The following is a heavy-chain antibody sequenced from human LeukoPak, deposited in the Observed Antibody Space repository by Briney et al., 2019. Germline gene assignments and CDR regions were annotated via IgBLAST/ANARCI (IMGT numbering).Heavy chain of an antibody. V-gene: IGHV1-2*02. J-gene: IGHJ4*02. CDR2: INPNSGGT. CDR1: GYTFTGYY. CDR3: ASPSVGATSLDY. Sequence: ASVKVSFKASGYTFTGYYMHWVRQAPGQGLEWMGWINPNSGGTNYAQKFRGRVTMTRDTSISTAYMELSRLRSDDTAVYYCASPSVGATSLDYWGQGTLVTVSS. D-gene: IGHD1-26*01.